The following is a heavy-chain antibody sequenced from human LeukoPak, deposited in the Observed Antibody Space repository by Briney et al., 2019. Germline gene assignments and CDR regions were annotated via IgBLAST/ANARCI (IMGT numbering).Heavy chain of an antibody. D-gene: IGHD2-15*01. CDR1: GFTFSSYA. Sequence: PGGSLRLSCAASGFTFSSYAMSWVRQAPGKGLERVAFIRSDGSNKYYADSVKGRFTISRDNSKNTLYLQMNSLRGEDTAVYYCTNPRIGYWGQGTLVTVSS. V-gene: IGHV3-30*02. CDR3: TNPRIGY. J-gene: IGHJ4*02. CDR2: IRSDGSNK.